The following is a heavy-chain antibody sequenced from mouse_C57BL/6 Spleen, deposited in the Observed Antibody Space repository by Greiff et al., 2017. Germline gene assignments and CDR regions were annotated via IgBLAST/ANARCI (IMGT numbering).Heavy chain of an antibody. V-gene: IGHV5-9-1*02. CDR2: ISSGGDYI. D-gene: IGHD5-2*01. CDR3: TRDVGIPGYFDV. Sequence: EVHLVESGEGLVKPGGSLKLSCAASGFTFSSYAMSWVRQTPEKRLEWVAYISSGGDYIYYADTVKGRFTISRDNARNTLYLQMSSLKSEDTAMYYCTRDVGIPGYFDVWGTGTTVTVSS. J-gene: IGHJ1*03. CDR1: GFTFSSYA.